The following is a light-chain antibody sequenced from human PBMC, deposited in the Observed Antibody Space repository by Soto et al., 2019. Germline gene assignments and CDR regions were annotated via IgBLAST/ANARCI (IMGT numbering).Light chain of an antibody. Sequence: NFMLTQPQFVSESPGKTVTISCTRSSGSVASNYVQWYQQRPGRAPTTVVFEDSQRPSGVPDRFSGSIDRTSNSAPLTISALKTEDEADYYCQSSDSSDHVVFGGGTTLTVL. CDR3: QSSDSSDHVV. CDR1: SGSVASNY. V-gene: IGLV6-57*04. CDR2: EDS. J-gene: IGLJ2*01.